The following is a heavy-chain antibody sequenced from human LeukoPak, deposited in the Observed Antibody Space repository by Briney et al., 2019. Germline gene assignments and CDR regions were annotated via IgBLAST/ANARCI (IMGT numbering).Heavy chain of an antibody. CDR3: ARGKENYYDSSGYYPPEDY. CDR1: GFTFSSYS. J-gene: IGHJ4*02. Sequence: GGSLRLSCTASGFTFSSYSMNWVRQAPGKGLEWVSYIGSTSTTIYYADSVKGRFTTSRDNAKNSLYLQMNNLRAEDTAVYYCARGKENYYDSSGYYPPEDYWGQGTLVTVSS. D-gene: IGHD3-22*01. CDR2: IGSTSTTI. V-gene: IGHV3-48*01.